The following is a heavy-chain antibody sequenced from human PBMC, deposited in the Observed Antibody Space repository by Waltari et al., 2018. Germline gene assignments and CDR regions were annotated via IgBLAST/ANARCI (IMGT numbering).Heavy chain of an antibody. CDR2: FYYSGSP. V-gene: IGHV4-39*01. Sequence: QLLLQESGPGLVKPSETLSVTCTVSGASISSTTFYWVWIRQPPGKGLEWIGTFYYSGSPYYNPSLKSRVTISVDASKNQFSLRLNSVSAADTSVYYCAKVNANLDKVMDWGQGTLVTVSS. D-gene: IGHD5-18*01. CDR3: AKVNANLDKVMD. CDR1: GASISSTTFY. J-gene: IGHJ4*02.